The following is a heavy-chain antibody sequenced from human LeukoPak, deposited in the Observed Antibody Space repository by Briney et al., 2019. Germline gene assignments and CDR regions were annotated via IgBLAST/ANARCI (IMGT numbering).Heavy chain of an antibody. Sequence: GGSLRLSCAASGLTFSSYWMSWVRQAPGKGLEWVANIKQDESEKDYVESVKGLFTISRDNAKNSLYLQMNSLRAEDTAVYYCARAYSSGWFSFDYWGQGTLVTVSS. J-gene: IGHJ4*02. CDR3: ARAYSSGWFSFDY. CDR1: GLTFSSYW. D-gene: IGHD6-19*01. V-gene: IGHV3-7*01. CDR2: IKQDESEK.